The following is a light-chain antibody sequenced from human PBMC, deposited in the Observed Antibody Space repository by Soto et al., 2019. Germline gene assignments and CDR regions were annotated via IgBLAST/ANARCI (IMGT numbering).Light chain of an antibody. CDR3: QQSSYWPPYT. CDR2: EAY. J-gene: IGKJ2*01. Sequence: EIVMTQSPATLSVSPGERATLSCRASQSVSSSYLAWYQQKPGQAPRLIIYEAYNRATGIPARFSGSGSGTDFTLTISSLESEDSAVYYCQQSSYWPPYTFGQGTKVDIK. V-gene: IGKV3D-20*02. CDR1: QSVSSSY.